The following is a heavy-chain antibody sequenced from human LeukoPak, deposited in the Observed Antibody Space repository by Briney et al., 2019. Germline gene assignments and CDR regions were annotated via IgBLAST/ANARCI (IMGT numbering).Heavy chain of an antibody. CDR1: GYPFTDHY. CDR2: VDPEDGET. D-gene: IGHD3-10*01. J-gene: IGHJ4*02. Sequence: ASVKVSCKASGYPFTDHYMHWVQQAPGKGLERMGRVDPEDGETSYAEKFQGRVTITADTSSDTAYMKLSSLRSEDTAVYFCATVPSGHWGQGTLLTVSS. CDR3: ATVPSGH. V-gene: IGHV1-69-2*01.